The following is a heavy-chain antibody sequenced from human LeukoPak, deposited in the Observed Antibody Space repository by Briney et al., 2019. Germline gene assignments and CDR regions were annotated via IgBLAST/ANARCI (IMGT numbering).Heavy chain of an antibody. J-gene: IGHJ4*02. V-gene: IGHV3-15*01. CDR2: IKSKTDGGTT. CDR1: GFTFSNAW. CDR3: TTDQRYCSSTSCYYFDY. D-gene: IGHD2-2*01. Sequence: GGSLSLSCAASGFTFSNAWMSWVRQAPGKGLEWVGRIKSKTDGGTTDYAAPVKGRFTISRDDSKNTLYLQMNSLKTEDTAVYYCTTDQRYCSSTSCYYFDYWGQGTLVTVSS.